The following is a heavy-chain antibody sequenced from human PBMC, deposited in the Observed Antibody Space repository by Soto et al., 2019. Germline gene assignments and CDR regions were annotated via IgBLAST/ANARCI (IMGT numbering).Heavy chain of an antibody. CDR1: GYTFTSYA. CDR3: ARGSNARWPGDGYWFDP. V-gene: IGHV1-3*05. D-gene: IGHD7-27*01. J-gene: IGHJ5*02. CDR2: INAGNGNT. Sequence: QVQLVQSGAEEKKPGASVKVSCKASGYTFTSYAMHWVRQAPGQRLEWMGWINAGNGNTKYSQKFKGRGTITRDTSASTAYMELSSLRSEDTAVYYCARGSNARWPGDGYWFDPWGQGTLVTVSS.